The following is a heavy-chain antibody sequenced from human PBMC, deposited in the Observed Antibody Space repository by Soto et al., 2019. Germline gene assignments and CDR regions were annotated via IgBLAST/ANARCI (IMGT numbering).Heavy chain of an antibody. CDR2: ISAYNGNT. J-gene: IGHJ4*02. V-gene: IGHV1-18*01. D-gene: IGHD3-3*01. Sequence: QVQLVQSGAEVKKPGASVKVSCKASGYTFTSYGISWVRQAPGQGLEWMGWISAYNGNTNYAQKLQGRVTMTTDTXXSTAYMELRSLRSDDTAVYYCASDVDTIFGVVTEIWGQGTLVTVSS. CDR1: GYTFTSYG. CDR3: ASDVDTIFGVVTEI.